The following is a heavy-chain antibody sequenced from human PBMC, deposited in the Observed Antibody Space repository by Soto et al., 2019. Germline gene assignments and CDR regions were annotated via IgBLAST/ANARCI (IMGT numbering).Heavy chain of an antibody. Sequence: PSETLSLTCAVYGGSLSGYYWSWIRQPPGKGLEWIGEINHSGSTNYNPSLKSRVTISVDTSKNQFSLKLSSVTAADTAVYYCARVRGIAAGYYMDVWGKGTTVTVSS. D-gene: IGHD6-13*01. J-gene: IGHJ6*03. CDR1: GGSLSGYY. CDR3: ARVRGIAAGYYMDV. V-gene: IGHV4-34*01. CDR2: INHSGST.